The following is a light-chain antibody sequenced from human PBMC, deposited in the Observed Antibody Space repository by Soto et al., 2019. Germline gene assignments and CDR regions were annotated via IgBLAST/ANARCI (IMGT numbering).Light chain of an antibody. Sequence: EVVLTQSPSTLSLSPGERATLSCRASQSVSSSYLAWYQQKPGQAPRILIYDTSSRVTGIPDRFSGSGSGTDFTLTISRLETEDFAVFYCQQYGTSEIIFGQGTRLEIK. J-gene: IGKJ5*01. CDR2: DTS. V-gene: IGKV3-20*01. CDR3: QQYGTSEII. CDR1: QSVSSSY.